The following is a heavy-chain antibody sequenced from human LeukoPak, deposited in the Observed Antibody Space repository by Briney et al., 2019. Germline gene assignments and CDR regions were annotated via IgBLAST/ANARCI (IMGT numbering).Heavy chain of an antibody. CDR3: ARDAKYYYGSRTYFFFEY. V-gene: IGHV4-34*01. J-gene: IGHJ4*02. CDR1: GGSFSGYY. D-gene: IGHD3-10*01. Sequence: SETLSLTCAVYGGSFSGYYWSWIRQPPGKGLEWIGEINHSGSTNYNPSLKSRVTMSIDTSKNQFSLKLSSVPAADTAIYYCARDAKYYYGSRTYFFFEYWGQGTLLTVSS. CDR2: INHSGST.